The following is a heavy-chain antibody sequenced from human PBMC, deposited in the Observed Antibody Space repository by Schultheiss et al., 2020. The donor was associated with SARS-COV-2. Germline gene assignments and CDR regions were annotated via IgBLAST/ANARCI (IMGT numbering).Heavy chain of an antibody. Sequence: SETLSLTCTVSGGSISSSSYYWSWIRQHPGKGLEWIGYIYYSGSTYYNPSLKSRVTISVDTSKNQFSLKLSSVTAADTAVYYCARDAPKAAAGKWGYYYYGMDVWGQGTTVTVSS. V-gene: IGHV4-31*03. J-gene: IGHJ6*02. D-gene: IGHD6-13*01. CDR1: GGSISSSSYY. CDR3: ARDAPKAAAGKWGYYYYGMDV. CDR2: IYYSGST.